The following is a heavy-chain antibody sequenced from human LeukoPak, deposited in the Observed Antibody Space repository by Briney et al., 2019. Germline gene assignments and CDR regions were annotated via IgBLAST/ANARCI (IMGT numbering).Heavy chain of an antibody. J-gene: IGHJ6*03. V-gene: IGHV1-2*02. D-gene: IGHD2-21*02. Sequence: ASVKVSCKASGYTFTGYYMHWVRQAPGQGPEWMGWINPNSGGTNYAQKFQGRVTMTRDTSISTAYMELSRLRSDDTAVYYCARDGVVTAPSYWYYYYYMDVWGKGTTVTVSS. CDR2: INPNSGGT. CDR1: GYTFTGYY. CDR3: ARDGVVTAPSYWYYYYYMDV.